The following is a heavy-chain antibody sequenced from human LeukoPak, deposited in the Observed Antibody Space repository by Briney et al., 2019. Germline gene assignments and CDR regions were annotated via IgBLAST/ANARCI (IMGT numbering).Heavy chain of an antibody. CDR2: IWYDGSNK. CDR1: GFTFSSYG. Sequence: GRSLRLSCAASGFTFSSYGMHWVRQAPGKGLEWVAVIWYDGSNKYYADSVKGRFTISRDNSKNTFYLQMNSLRADDTAVYYCAKGSGSGWYGWFAPWGQGTLVTVSS. V-gene: IGHV3-33*06. CDR3: AKGSGSGWYGWFAP. J-gene: IGHJ5*02. D-gene: IGHD6-19*01.